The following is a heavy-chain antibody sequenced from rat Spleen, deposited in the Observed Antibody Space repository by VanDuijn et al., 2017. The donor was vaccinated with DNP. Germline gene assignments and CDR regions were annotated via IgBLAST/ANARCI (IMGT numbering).Heavy chain of an antibody. CDR1: GFTFSDYY. D-gene: IGHD1-4*01. J-gene: IGHJ2*01. CDR2: TNYAGGST. CDR3: ARHVLPLRVWDY. V-gene: IGHV5-22*01. Sequence: EVQLVESGGGLVQPGRSLKLSCAASGFTFSDYYMAWVRPTPTKGLEWVAYTNYAGGSTYNGDSVKGRFTISRDNAKSTLYLQINSLRSEDMATYYCARHVLPLRVWDYWGQGVMVTVSS.